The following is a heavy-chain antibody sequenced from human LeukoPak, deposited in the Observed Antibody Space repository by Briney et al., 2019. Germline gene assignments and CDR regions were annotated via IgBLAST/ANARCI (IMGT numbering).Heavy chain of an antibody. D-gene: IGHD5-18*01. CDR3: ARAVDTAMVMTGGMDV. J-gene: IGHJ6*02. Sequence: GGSLRLSCAASGFTFSSYAMHWVRQAPGKGLEWVAVISYDGSNKYYADSVKGRFTISRDNSKNTLYLQMNSLRAEDTAVYYCARAVDTAMVMTGGMDVWGQGTTVTVSS. CDR1: GFTFSSYA. V-gene: IGHV3-30-3*01. CDR2: ISYDGSNK.